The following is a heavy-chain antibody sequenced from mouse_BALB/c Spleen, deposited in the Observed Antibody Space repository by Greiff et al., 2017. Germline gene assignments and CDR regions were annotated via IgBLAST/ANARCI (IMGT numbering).Heavy chain of an antibody. Sequence: LVESGAELVRPGTSVKVSCKASGYAFTNYLIEWVKQRPGQGLEWIGVINPGSGGTNYNEKFKGKATLTADKSSSTAYMQLSSLTSDDSAVYFCARSPLRYYAMDYWGQGTSVTVSS. V-gene: IGHV1-54*03. J-gene: IGHJ4*01. CDR1: GYAFTNYL. D-gene: IGHD1-1*01. CDR3: ARSPLRYYAMDY. CDR2: INPGSGGT.